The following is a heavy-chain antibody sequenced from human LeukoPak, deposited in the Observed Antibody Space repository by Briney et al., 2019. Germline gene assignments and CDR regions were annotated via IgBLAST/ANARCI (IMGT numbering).Heavy chain of an antibody. CDR2: INPNSGGT. CDR3: ASGAQSIATAVTRGDYFDY. CDR1: GYTFTGFC. J-gene: IGHJ4*02. D-gene: IGHD6-13*01. Sequence: ASVKVSCKASGYTFTGFCMHWVRQAPGQGLEWMGWINPNSGGTNYAQKFQGRVTMTRDTSITTAYMELNRLRSDDTAVYYSASGAQSIATAVTRGDYFDYWGRGTLVTVSS. V-gene: IGHV1-2*02.